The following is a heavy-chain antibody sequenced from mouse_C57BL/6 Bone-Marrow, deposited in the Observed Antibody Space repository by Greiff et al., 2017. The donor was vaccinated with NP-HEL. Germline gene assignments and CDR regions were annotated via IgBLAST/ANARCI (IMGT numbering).Heavy chain of an antibody. V-gene: IGHV1-55*01. J-gene: IGHJ2*01. CDR3: ATCDITTVA. CDR1: GYTFTSYW. Sequence: QVHVKQPGAELVKPGASVKMSCKASGYTFTSYWITWVKQRPGQGLEWIGDIYPGSGSTNYNEKFKSKATLTVDTSSSTAYMQLSSLTSEDSAVYYCATCDITTVAWGQGTTLTVSS. CDR2: IYPGSGST. D-gene: IGHD1-1*01.